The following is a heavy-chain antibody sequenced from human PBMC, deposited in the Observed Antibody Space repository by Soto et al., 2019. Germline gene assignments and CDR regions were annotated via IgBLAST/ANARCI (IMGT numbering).Heavy chain of an antibody. CDR1: GFTFSDYG. CDR3: TFGDNSFDY. J-gene: IGHJ4*02. CDR2: ISYDGNNR. V-gene: IGHV3-30*03. Sequence: QVQLVESGGGVVQPGRSLRVSCAASGFTFSDYGIYWVRQAPGKGLEWVALISYDGNNREYGDSVKGRFTIPRDNSKNTLYLQMNSLRVEDTAVYYCTFGDNSFDYWGQGTLVNVS. D-gene: IGHD1-20*01.